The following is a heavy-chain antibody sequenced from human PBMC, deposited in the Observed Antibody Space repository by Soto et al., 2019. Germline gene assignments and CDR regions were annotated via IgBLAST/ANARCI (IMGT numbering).Heavy chain of an antibody. Sequence: PGGSLRLSCAASGFTFSSYGMHWVRQAPGKGLEWVAVISYDGSNKYYADSVKGRFTISRDNSKNTLYLQMNSLRAEDTAVYYCANSPSSVAATNAFDYWGQGTLVTVSS. J-gene: IGHJ4*02. CDR2: ISYDGSNK. CDR1: GFTFSSYG. V-gene: IGHV3-30*18. CDR3: ANSPSSVAATNAFDY. D-gene: IGHD2-15*01.